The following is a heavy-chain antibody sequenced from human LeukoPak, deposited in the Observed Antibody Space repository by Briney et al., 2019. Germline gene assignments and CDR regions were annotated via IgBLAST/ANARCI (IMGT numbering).Heavy chain of an antibody. CDR2: MNPNSGNK. CDR1: GYSFSSYY. D-gene: IGHD4-11*01. Sequence: ASVKVSCKASGYSFSSYYINWVRQATGQGLEWMGWMNPNSGNKGYAQKFQGRVSITRNTSISTAYMEMGSLTSEDTAVYYCVRGRATVTTHWFDPWGQGTLVTVSS. V-gene: IGHV1-8*03. J-gene: IGHJ5*02. CDR3: VRGRATVTTHWFDP.